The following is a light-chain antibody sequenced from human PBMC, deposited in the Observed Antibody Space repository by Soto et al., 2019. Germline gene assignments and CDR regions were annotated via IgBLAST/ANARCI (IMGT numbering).Light chain of an antibody. J-gene: IGKJ4*01. CDR1: QSVGNN. CDR3: QQYGDWPLT. Sequence: EIVVTQSPATLSVSPGERATLSCRASQSVGNNFAWYQQKPGQAPRLLIFATSTRATGVPARFSGSWSGTEFTLTISSLQSEDFAVYYCQQYGDWPLTFGGGAKVEIE. V-gene: IGKV3-15*01. CDR2: ATS.